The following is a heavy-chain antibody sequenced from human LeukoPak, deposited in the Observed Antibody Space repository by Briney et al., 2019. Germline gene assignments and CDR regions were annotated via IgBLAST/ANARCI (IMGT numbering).Heavy chain of an antibody. CDR2: ISYDGSNK. Sequence: GGSLRLSCAASGFTFSSYGMHWVRQAPGKGLEWVAVISYDGSNKYYADSVKGRFAISRDNSKNTLYLQMNSLRAEDTAVYYCAKDQHIVVVTANDAFDIWGQGTMVTVSS. D-gene: IGHD2-21*02. CDR3: AKDQHIVVVTANDAFDI. CDR1: GFTFSSYG. J-gene: IGHJ3*02. V-gene: IGHV3-30*18.